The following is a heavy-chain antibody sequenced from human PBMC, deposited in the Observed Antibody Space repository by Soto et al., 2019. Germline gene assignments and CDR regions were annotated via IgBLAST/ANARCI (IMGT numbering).Heavy chain of an antibody. V-gene: IGHV1-3*01. J-gene: IGHJ4*02. CDR3: ARDPGYSSGWYWYY. CDR1: GYTXTSYA. CDR2: INAGNGNT. Sequence: GXSXKVSFKASGYTXTSYAMDWVRQAPGQRLEWMGWINAGNGNTKYSQKFQGRVTITRDTSASTAYMELSSLRSEDTAVYYCARDPGYSSGWYWYYWGQGTLVTVSS. D-gene: IGHD6-19*01.